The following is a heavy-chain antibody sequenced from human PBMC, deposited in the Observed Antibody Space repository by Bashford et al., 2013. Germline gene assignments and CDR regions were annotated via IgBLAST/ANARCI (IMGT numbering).Heavy chain of an antibody. V-gene: IGHV1-3*01. J-gene: IGHJ3*02. Sequence: ASVKVSCTASGYSFSNYETHWVRQAPGQSLEWMGWINAANGDTKYPQKFQDRVTITRDTSASTAYMELSSLTSEDTAIYFCAREVDRGSQRALDIWGQGTMVTVSS. CDR2: INAANGDT. CDR1: GYSFSNYE. CDR3: AREVDRGSQRALDI. D-gene: IGHD1-26*01.